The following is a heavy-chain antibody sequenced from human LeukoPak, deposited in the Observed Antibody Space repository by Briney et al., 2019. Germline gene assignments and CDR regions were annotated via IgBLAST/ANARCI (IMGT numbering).Heavy chain of an antibody. J-gene: IGHJ5*02. CDR2: IIPIFGTA. V-gene: IGHV1-69*05. D-gene: IGHD2-15*01. CDR1: GGTFSSYA. Sequence: GASVKVSCKASGGTFSSYAISWVRQAPGQGLEWMGGIIPIFGTANYAQKFQGRVTITTDESTSTAYMELSSLRSEDTAVYYCARVPGTGGWFDPWGQGTLVTVSS. CDR3: ARVPGTGGWFDP.